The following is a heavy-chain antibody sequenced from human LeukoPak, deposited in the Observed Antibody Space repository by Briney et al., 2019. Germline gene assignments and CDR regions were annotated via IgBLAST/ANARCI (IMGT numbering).Heavy chain of an antibody. CDR3: ARGAYCSSTSCGYYYYYYGMDV. V-gene: IGHV1-8*01. CDR1: GYTFTSYD. J-gene: IGHJ6*02. D-gene: IGHD2-2*01. Sequence: ASVKVSCKASGYTFTSYDINWVRQATGQGLEWMGWMNPNSGNTGYAQKYQGRVTMTRNTSISTAYMELSSLRSEDTAMYYCARGAYCSSTSCGYYYYYYGMDVWGQGTTVTVSS. CDR2: MNPNSGNT.